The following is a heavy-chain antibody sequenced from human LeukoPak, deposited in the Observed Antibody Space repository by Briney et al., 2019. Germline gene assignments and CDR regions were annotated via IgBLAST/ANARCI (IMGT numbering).Heavy chain of an antibody. D-gene: IGHD2-8*01. Sequence: GGSLRLSCAASGFTFDDYGMSWVRQAPGKGLEWVSGINWNGGSTGYADSVKGRFTISRDSAKNSLYLQMNSLRAEDTALYYCARAFNGDYYYYMDVWGKGTTVTVSS. CDR2: INWNGGST. CDR1: GFTFDDYG. V-gene: IGHV3-20*04. CDR3: ARAFNGDYYYYMDV. J-gene: IGHJ6*03.